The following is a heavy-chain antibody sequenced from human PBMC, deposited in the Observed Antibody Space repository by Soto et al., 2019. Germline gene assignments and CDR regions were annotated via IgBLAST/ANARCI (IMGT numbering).Heavy chain of an antibody. J-gene: IGHJ3*02. D-gene: IGHD6-19*01. V-gene: IGHV3-21*01. CDR1: GFTFSSYS. Sequence: GGSLRLSCAASGFTFSSYSTNWVRQAPGKGLEWVSSISSSSSYIYYADSVKGRFTISRDNAKNSLYLQMNSLRAEDTAVYYCAIAGYSSGWYSGDAFDIWGQGTMVTVSS. CDR2: ISSSSSYI. CDR3: AIAGYSSGWYSGDAFDI.